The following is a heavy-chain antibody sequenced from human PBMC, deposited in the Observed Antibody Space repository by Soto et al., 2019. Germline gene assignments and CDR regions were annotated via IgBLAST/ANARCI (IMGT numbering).Heavy chain of an antibody. V-gene: IGHV3-23*01. CDR2: ISGSGGST. D-gene: IGHD6-6*01. J-gene: IGHJ4*02. Sequence: PGGSLRLSCAASGFTFSSYAMSWVRQAPGKGLEWVSAISGSGGSTYYADSVKGRFTISRDNSKNTLYLQMNSLRAEDTAVYYCAKGFTYSSSSGVDYWGQGTRVTVSS. CDR1: GFTFSSYA. CDR3: AKGFTYSSSSGVDY.